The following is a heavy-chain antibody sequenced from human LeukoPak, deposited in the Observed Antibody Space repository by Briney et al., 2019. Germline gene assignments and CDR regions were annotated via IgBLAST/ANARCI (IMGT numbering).Heavy chain of an antibody. D-gene: IGHD3-10*01. CDR2: FDPEDGET. V-gene: IGHV1-24*01. Sequence: ASVKVSCKVSGYTLTELSMHWVRQAPGKGLEWMGGFDPEDGETIYAQKFQGRVTMTEDTSTDTAYMELSSLRSEDTAVYYCARDYMVRDRSGYYYYYYGMDVWGQGTTVTVSS. J-gene: IGHJ6*02. CDR1: GYTLTELS. CDR3: ARDYMVRDRSGYYYYYYGMDV.